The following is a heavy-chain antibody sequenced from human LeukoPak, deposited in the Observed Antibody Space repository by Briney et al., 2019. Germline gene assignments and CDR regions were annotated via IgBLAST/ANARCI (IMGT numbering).Heavy chain of an antibody. D-gene: IGHD3-22*01. J-gene: IGHJ3*02. V-gene: IGHV1-18*01. CDR2: ISAYNGGT. CDR1: GYTFSNYG. Sequence: ASVKVSCKTSGYTFSNYGVTWVRQAPGQGLEWMGWISAYNGGTDYAQRLQGRVTMTTDTSTSTAYMELRSLRSDDTAVYYCATDRVAGYDSSGGAFDIWGQGTMVTVSS. CDR3: ATDRVAGYDSSGGAFDI.